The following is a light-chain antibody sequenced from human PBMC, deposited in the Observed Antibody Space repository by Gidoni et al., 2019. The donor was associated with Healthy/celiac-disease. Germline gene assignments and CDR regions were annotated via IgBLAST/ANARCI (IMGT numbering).Light chain of an antibody. Sequence: QSALTQPRSVSGSPGQSVTLSCTGTSSDVGGYNYVSWYQQHPGKAPKLMIYDVSKRPSGVPDRFSGSKSGNTASLTISGLQAEDEADYYRCSYAGSYTLVVGGGTKLTVL. CDR1: SSDVGGYNY. V-gene: IGLV2-11*01. CDR2: DVS. CDR3: CSYAGSYTLV. J-gene: IGLJ2*01.